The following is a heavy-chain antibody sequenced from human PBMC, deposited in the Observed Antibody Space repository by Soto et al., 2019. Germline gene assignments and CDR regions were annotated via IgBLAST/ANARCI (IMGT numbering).Heavy chain of an antibody. J-gene: IGHJ4*02. CDR2: INYSGST. V-gene: IGHV4-39*01. D-gene: IGHD6-19*01. Sequence: QLQESGPGRVKPSETLSLTCTVSGGSISSNGRYWGWIRQPPGKGLEWIASINYSGSTYHNPSLKSRVTISIDPSKNPFSLRLSSVAAADTAVYYCARLGSSGWYQGSYLDSWGQGSLVTASS. CDR1: GGSISSNGRY. CDR3: ARLGSSGWYQGSYLDS.